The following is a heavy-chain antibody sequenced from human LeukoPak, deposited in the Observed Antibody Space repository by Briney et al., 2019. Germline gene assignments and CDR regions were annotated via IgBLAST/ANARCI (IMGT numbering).Heavy chain of an antibody. CDR3: ARSPAGANYYLDV. CDR1: GFTFSSYG. J-gene: IGHJ6*03. CDR2: ISGSGGST. Sequence: GGSLRLSCAASGFTFSSYGMSWVRQAPGKGLEWVSAISGSGGSTYYADSVKGRFTISRDNAKNSLYLQMNSLRAEDTAVYYCARSPAGANYYLDVWGKGTTVTISS. D-gene: IGHD1-14*01. V-gene: IGHV3-23*01.